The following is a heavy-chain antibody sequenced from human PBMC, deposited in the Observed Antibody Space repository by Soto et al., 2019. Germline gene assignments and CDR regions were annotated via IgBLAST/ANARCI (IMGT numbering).Heavy chain of an antibody. D-gene: IGHD2-2*01. CDR2: INHSGST. CDR3: ARGWGSLGYCSSTSCYGRSYYYYYGMDV. CDR1: GFTFSTYG. J-gene: IGHJ6*02. Sequence: PGGSLRLSCAASGFTFSTYGMNWVRQPPGKGLEWIGEINHSGSTNYNPSLKSRVTISVDTSKNQFSLKLSSVTAADTAVYYCARGWGSLGYCSSTSCYGRSYYYYYGMDVWGQGTTVTVSS. V-gene: IGHV4-34*01.